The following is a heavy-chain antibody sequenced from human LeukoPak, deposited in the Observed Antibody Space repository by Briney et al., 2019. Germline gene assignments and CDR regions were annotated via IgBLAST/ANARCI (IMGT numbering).Heavy chain of an antibody. CDR3: ARDSTCSRTSCYGGGIDH. Sequence: GASVKVSCKASGYTFNSSGISWVRQAPGQGLECMGWISPSNGNTNYAQKVEGRVTMTTDTSTSAAYMELRSLRSDDTAVYYCARDSTCSRTSCYGGGIDHWGQGTQVTVSS. J-gene: IGHJ4*02. CDR2: ISPSNGNT. V-gene: IGHV1-18*01. CDR1: GYTFNSSG. D-gene: IGHD2-2*01.